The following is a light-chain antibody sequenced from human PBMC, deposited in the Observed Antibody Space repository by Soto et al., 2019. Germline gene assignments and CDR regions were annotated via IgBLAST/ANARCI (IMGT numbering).Light chain of an antibody. CDR2: GAS. CDR1: QSVRSN. J-gene: IGKJ1*01. V-gene: IGKV3-15*01. Sequence: ENVMTQSPATLSVSPGERATLSCRASQSVRSNLAWYQQKPGQAPRLLIYGASTRATGIPARFSGSGSGTDFTLTISRLEPEDFAVYYCQQYGNSPWTFGQGTKVDI. CDR3: QQYGNSPWT.